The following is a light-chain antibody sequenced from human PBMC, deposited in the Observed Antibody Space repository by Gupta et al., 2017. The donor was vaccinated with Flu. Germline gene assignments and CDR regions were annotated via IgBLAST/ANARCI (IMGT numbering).Light chain of an antibody. V-gene: IGKV1-5*03. CDR1: QSISSW. J-gene: IGKJ1*01. CDR3: QEYNRYSWT. Sequence: DIPMTQSPSTLSASVGDRVTITCRASQSISSWLAWYQQKPGTPPKLLIYMASTLETGVPSRFAGSGSGTEFTLTISSLQPDDFATYYCQEYNRYSWTLGQGTKVE. CDR2: MAS.